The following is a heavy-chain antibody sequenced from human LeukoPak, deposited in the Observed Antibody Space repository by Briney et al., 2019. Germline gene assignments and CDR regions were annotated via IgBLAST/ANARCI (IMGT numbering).Heavy chain of an antibody. CDR1: GGSVSSGSYY. Sequence: SETLSLTCTVSGGSVSSGSYYWSWIRQPPGKGLEWNRYIYYSRSTNYNSALNCRVTISVDTSSNQCSLKLSSVTAADTAVYYSARGGGWGWLDAFDTWGQGTMVTVSS. J-gene: IGHJ3*02. D-gene: IGHD6-19*01. V-gene: IGHV4-61*01. CDR2: IYYSRST. CDR3: ARGGGWGWLDAFDT.